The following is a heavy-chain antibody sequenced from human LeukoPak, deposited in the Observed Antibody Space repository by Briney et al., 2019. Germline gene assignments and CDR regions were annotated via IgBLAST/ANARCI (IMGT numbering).Heavy chain of an antibody. J-gene: IGHJ4*02. D-gene: IGHD6-6*01. CDR1: GGSISSGGYY. V-gene: IGHV4-61*08. CDR2: IYYSGST. CDR3: ARRYSSSTFDY. Sequence: PSQTLSLTCTVSGGSISSGGYYWSWIRQHPGKGLEWIGYIYYSGSTNYNPSLKSRVTISVDTSKNPFSLKLSSVTAADTAVYYCARRYSSSTFDYWGQGTLVTVSS.